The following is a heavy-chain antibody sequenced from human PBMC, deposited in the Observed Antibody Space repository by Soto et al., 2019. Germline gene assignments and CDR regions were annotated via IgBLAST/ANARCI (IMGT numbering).Heavy chain of an antibody. V-gene: IGHV4-4*07. D-gene: IGHD3-3*01. Sequence: SETLSLTCSVSGGTISSYYWTWIRQPAGKGLEWIGRIYSSGNTKYNPSLQSRVTMSLDTSNNQFSLRLTSVTAADTAVYYCARGQRFSDWFDPWGQGTLVTVSS. CDR2: IYSSGNT. CDR3: ARGQRFSDWFDP. J-gene: IGHJ5*02. CDR1: GGTISSYY.